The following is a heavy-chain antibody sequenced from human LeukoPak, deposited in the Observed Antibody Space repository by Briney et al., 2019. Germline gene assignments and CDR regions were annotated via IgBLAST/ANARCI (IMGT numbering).Heavy chain of an antibody. V-gene: IGHV1-24*01. J-gene: IGHJ5*02. CDR2: FDPEDGET. CDR1: GYTLTELS. CDR3: ATEGITMVREPHWFDP. D-gene: IGHD3-10*01. Sequence: ASVKVSCKVSGYTLTELSMHWVRQAPGKGLEWMGGFDPEDGETIYAQKFQGRVTMTEDTSTDTAYMELSSLRSEDTAVYYCATEGITMVREPHWFDPWGQGTLVTVPS.